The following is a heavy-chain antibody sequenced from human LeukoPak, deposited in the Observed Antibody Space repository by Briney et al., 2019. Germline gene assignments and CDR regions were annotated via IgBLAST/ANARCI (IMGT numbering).Heavy chain of an antibody. D-gene: IGHD6-6*01. V-gene: IGHV4-34*01. CDR2: INHSGST. J-gene: IGHJ4*02. CDR3: ALYRSSGGGFDY. Sequence: SETLSLTCAVYGGSFSGYYWSWIRQPPGKGLEWIGEINHSGSTNYNPSLKSRVTISVDTSKNQFSLKLSSVTAADTAVYYCALYRSSGGGFDYWGQGTLVTVSS. CDR1: GGSFSGYY.